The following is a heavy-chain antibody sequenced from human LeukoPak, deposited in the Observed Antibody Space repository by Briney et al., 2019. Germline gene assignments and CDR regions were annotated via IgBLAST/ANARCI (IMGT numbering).Heavy chain of an antibody. V-gene: IGHV4-38-2*02. CDR3: ARGALYSGWSYYFDY. CDR1: GYSISRAYS. CDR2: LYDSGSS. D-gene: IGHD6-19*01. Sequence: SETLSLTCSVSGYSISRAYSWGWVRQPPGKGLEWIGSLYDSGSSYYNPSLKSRVSMSVDMSKNHFSLRLRSVTAADTAMYYCARGALYSGWSYYFDYWGQGSQVTVSS. J-gene: IGHJ4*02.